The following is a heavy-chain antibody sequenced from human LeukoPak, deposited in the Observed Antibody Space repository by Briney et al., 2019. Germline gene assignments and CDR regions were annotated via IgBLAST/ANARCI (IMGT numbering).Heavy chain of an antibody. D-gene: IGHD6-13*01. CDR3: AKDPRSSSWYLHGDYYYYYYMDV. CDR2: INSDGSST. V-gene: IGHV3-74*01. J-gene: IGHJ6*03. CDR1: GFTFSSYW. Sequence: PGGSLRLSCAASGFTFSSYWMHWVRQAPGKGLVWVSRINSDGSSTSYADSVKGRFTISRDNAKNTLYLQMNSLRAEDTAVYYCAKDPRSSSWYLHGDYYYYYYMDVWGKGTTVTISS.